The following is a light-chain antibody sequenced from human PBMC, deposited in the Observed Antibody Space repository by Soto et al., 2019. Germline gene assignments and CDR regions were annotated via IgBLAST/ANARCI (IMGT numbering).Light chain of an antibody. Sequence: QSALTQPASVSGSPGQSITISCTGTSSDVGSYNLVSWFQQHPGKAPKLMIYEVNKRPSGVSNRFSGSKSGTSASLAITGLRSDDEADYYCATWDDDLYTPIIGGGTKLTVL. V-gene: IGLV2-14*02. CDR3: ATWDDDLYTPI. J-gene: IGLJ2*01. CDR2: EVN. CDR1: SSDVGSYNL.